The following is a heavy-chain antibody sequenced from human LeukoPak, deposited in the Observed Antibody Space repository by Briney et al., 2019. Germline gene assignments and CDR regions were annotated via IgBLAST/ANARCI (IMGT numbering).Heavy chain of an antibody. CDR3: AKDVTEWVLPTRAY. CDR1: GYTLSYSA. D-gene: IGHD1-26*01. J-gene: IGHJ4*02. CDR2: INGSHGST. Sequence: GESLRHSCAASGYTLSYSAISRVRQAPGKGLEWVSAINGSHGSTYYAYSVKGQFTIPRDNSQNTLYLQMNSLRAEDTAVYYCAKDVTEWVLPTRAYWGQGTLVTLPS. V-gene: IGHV3-23*01.